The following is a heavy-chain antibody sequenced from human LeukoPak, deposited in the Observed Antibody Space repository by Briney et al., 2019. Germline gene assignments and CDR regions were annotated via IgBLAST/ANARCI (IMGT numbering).Heavy chain of an antibody. CDR1: GYTFTSYG. CDR3: ARRDYYDSSGYYHPSSPDY. Sequence: ASVTVSCKASGYTFTSYGISWVRQAPGQGLEWMGWISAYNGNTNYAQKLQGRVTMTTDTSTSTAYMELRSLRSDDTAVYYCARRDYYDSSGYYHPSSPDYWGQGTLVTVSS. D-gene: IGHD3-22*01. CDR2: ISAYNGNT. J-gene: IGHJ4*02. V-gene: IGHV1-18*01.